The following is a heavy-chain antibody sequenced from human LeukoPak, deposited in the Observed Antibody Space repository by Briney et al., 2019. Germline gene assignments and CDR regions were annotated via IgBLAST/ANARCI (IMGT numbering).Heavy chain of an antibody. Sequence: ASVKVSCKASGYTFTSYGNSWVRQAPGQGLEWMGWISAYNGNTNYAQKLQGRVTMTTDTSTSTAYMELRSLRSDDTAVYYCASGYGGNSGWYYYYGMDVWGQGTTVTVSS. D-gene: IGHD4-23*01. V-gene: IGHV1-18*01. CDR3: ASGYGGNSGWYYYYGMDV. CDR2: ISAYNGNT. J-gene: IGHJ6*02. CDR1: GYTFTSYG.